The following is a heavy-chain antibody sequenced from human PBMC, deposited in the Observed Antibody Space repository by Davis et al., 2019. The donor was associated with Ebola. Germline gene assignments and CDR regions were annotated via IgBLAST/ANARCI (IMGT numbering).Heavy chain of an antibody. Sequence: PSETLSLTCAISGDSVSGNNGAWNWIRQSPSRGLEWLGRIYFTSKWFNDYAISVQSRITINPDTSENQFSLQLNSVTPEDTAVYYCTRGWLRTGLDYWGQGTLVTVSS. CDR3: TRGWLRTGLDY. CDR2: IYFTSKWFN. CDR1: GDSVSGNNGA. D-gene: IGHD5-12*01. V-gene: IGHV6-1*01. J-gene: IGHJ4*02.